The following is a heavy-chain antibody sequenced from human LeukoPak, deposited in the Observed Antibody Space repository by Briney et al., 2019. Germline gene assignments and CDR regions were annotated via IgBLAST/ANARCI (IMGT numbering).Heavy chain of an antibody. CDR2: INHSGST. J-gene: IGHJ4*02. Sequence: SETLSLTCVVYGGSFSGYYWSWIRQPPGKGLEWIGEINHSGSTNYNPSLKSRVTISVDTSKNQFSLKLSSVTAADTAVYYCASTMVRGVIINYWGQGTLVTVSS. CDR1: GGSFSGYY. V-gene: IGHV4-34*01. D-gene: IGHD3-10*01. CDR3: ASTMVRGVIINY.